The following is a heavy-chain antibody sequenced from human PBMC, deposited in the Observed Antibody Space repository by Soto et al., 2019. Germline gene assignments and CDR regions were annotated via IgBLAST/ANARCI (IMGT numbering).Heavy chain of an antibody. CDR1: GFTVSSNY. CDR3: LGRQWFGERKNSGYSYGMDV. Sequence: PGGSLRLSCEASGFTVSSNYMNWVRQAPGKGLEWVSVIYGGGSTDFTDSVKGRFTISRDNSKNTVYLQMNSLRAEDTAVYYCLGRQWFGERKNSGYSYGMDVWGEGSTVTVSS. V-gene: IGHV3-53*01. CDR2: IYGGGST. J-gene: IGHJ6*04. D-gene: IGHD3-10*01.